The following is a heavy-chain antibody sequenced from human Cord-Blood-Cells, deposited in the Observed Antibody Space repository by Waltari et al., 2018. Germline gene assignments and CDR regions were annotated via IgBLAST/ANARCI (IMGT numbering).Heavy chain of an antibody. D-gene: IGHD3-3*01. V-gene: IGHV4-34*01. CDR2: INHSGST. CDR1: GGSFSGYY. J-gene: IGHJ3*02. CDR3: ARGAGITIFGVVIISDAFDI. Sequence: QVQLQQWGAGLLKPSETLSLTCAVYGGSFSGYYWSWIRQPTGKGLEWIGEINHSGSTNYNPSLKSRVTISVDTSKNQFSLKRSSVTAADTAVYYCARGAGITIFGVVIISDAFDIWGQGTMVTVSS.